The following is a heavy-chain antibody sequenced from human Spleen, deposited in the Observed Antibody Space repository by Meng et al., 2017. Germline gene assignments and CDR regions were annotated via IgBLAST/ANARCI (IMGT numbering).Heavy chain of an antibody. CDR3: ARKAGNCISTTCYSLDY. CDR2: INAVFGTT. CDR1: GYTFTDYY. V-gene: IGHV1-69*13. J-gene: IGHJ4*02. D-gene: IGHD2-2*01. Sequence: SVKVSCKASGYTFTDYYIHWVRQAPGQGLEWMGGINAVFGTTNYAQKFQDSVTITSDESTSTVYMELTRLTSEDTAVYFCARKAGNCISTTCYSLDYWGQGTLVTVSS.